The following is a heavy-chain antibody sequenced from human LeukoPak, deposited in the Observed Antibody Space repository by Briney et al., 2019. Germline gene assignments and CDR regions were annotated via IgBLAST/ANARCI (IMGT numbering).Heavy chain of an antibody. CDR3: ARGVFLDY. V-gene: IGHV4-59*01. CDR2: IYYSGST. J-gene: IGHJ4*02. D-gene: IGHD3-10*02. CDR1: GGSISSYY. Sequence: ASETLSLTCTVSGGSISSYYWSWIRQPPGKGLEWIGYIYYSGSTNYNPSLKSRVTISVDTSKNQFSLKLSSVTAADTAVYYCARGVFLDYWGQGTLVTVSS.